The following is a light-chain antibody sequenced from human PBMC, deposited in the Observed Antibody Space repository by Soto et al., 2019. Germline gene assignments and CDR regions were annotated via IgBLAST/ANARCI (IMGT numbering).Light chain of an antibody. V-gene: IGLV1-44*01. Sequence: QSVPTQAPSASGTPGQRVTISCSGSSSNIGTNTVNWYQQLPGTAPKLLIYNDNQRPSGVPDRFSGSKSHTSASLAISGLQSDDEADYYCAAWDGSLKGVVFGGGTKLTVL. J-gene: IGLJ2*01. CDR3: AAWDGSLKGVV. CDR2: NDN. CDR1: SSNIGTNT.